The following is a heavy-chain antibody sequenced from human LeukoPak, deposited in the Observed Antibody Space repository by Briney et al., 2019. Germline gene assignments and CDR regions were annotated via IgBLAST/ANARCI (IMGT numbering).Heavy chain of an antibody. Sequence: PSETLSLTCAVYGGSFSGYYWSWIRQPPGKGLEWIGEINHSGSTNYNPSLKSRVTISVDTSKNQFSLKLSSVTAADTAVYYCARQIRGWYYFDYWGQGTLVTVSS. CDR2: INHSGST. V-gene: IGHV4-34*01. CDR1: GGSFSGYY. J-gene: IGHJ4*02. CDR3: ARQIRGWYYFDY. D-gene: IGHD6-19*01.